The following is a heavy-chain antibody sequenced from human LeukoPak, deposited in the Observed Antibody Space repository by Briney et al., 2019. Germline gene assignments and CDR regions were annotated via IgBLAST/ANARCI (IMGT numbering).Heavy chain of an antibody. Sequence: PGGSLRLSCAASGFIFSSYAISWVRQAPGKGLEWVSDISGIVGSTYYGDSVKGRFTSSRDNSMKTMYLQMNSLRAEDTAVYYCVRRRTGGSSKFPWDYRGKGTLVTVSS. D-gene: IGHD1-26*01. CDR1: GFIFSSYA. CDR3: VRRRTGGSSKFPWDY. J-gene: IGHJ4*02. V-gene: IGHV3-23*01. CDR2: ISGIVGST.